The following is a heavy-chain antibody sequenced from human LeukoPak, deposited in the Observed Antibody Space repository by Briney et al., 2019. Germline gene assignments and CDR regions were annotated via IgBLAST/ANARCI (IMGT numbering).Heavy chain of an antibody. Sequence: GGSLRLSCAASGFTFSSYSMNWVRQAPGKGLEWVSSISSSSSYIYYADSVKGRFTISRDNAKNSLYLQMNSLRAEDTAVYYCARAVVATGDDYWGQGTLVTVSS. V-gene: IGHV3-21*01. CDR1: GFTFSSYS. J-gene: IGHJ4*02. D-gene: IGHD5-12*01. CDR3: ARAVVATGDDY. CDR2: ISSSSSYI.